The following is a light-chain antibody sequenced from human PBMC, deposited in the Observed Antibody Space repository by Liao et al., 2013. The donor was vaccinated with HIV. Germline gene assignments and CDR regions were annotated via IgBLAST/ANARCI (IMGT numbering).Light chain of an antibody. CDR1: YLGDKY. J-gene: IGLJ1*01. V-gene: IGLV3-1*01. Sequence: SSELTQSPSVSVSPGQTASITCSGDYLGDKYASWYQHKPGQAPMLVIYQDNKRPSGIPERFSGSNSGNTATLTISGTQAMDEADYYCQAWDSSTGGVFGTGTKVTVL. CDR2: QDN. CDR3: QAWDSSTGGV.